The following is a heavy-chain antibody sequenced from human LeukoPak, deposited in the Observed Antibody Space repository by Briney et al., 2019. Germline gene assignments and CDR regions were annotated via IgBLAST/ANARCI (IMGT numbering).Heavy chain of an antibody. CDR2: IYYSGST. V-gene: IGHV4-59*12. CDR3: ARDRFWYCSSTSCYKPFDY. CDR1: GGSISSYY. D-gene: IGHD2-2*02. J-gene: IGHJ4*02. Sequence: SETLSLTCTVSGGSISSYYWSWIRQPPGKGLEWIGYIYYSGSTNYNPSLKSRVTISVDTSKNQFSLKLSSVTAADTAVYYCARDRFWYCSSTSCYKPFDYWGQGTLVTVSS.